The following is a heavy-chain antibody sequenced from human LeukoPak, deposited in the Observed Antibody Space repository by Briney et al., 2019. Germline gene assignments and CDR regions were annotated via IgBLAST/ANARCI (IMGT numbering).Heavy chain of an antibody. J-gene: IGHJ4*02. CDR2: ISGSGGST. D-gene: IGHD2-2*01. Sequence: PGGSLRLSCAASGFTFSSYAMSWVRQAPGKGLEWVSAISGSGGSTYYADSVKGRFTISRDNSKNTLYLQMNSPRAEDTAVYYCAKDFEPVVPAAMEDYWGQGTLVTVSS. CDR3: AKDFEPVVPAAMEDY. CDR1: GFTFSSYA. V-gene: IGHV3-23*01.